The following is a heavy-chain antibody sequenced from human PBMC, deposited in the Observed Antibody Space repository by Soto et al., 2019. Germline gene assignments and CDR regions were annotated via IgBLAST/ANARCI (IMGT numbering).Heavy chain of an antibody. D-gene: IGHD2-2*01. Sequence: GGSLRLSCAASGFMFNDYYVSWIRQAPGKGLESVSYISSSSSFTNYADSVKGRFTISRDNAKNSLYLQMNSLRVEDTAVYYYARVRRGQLLSAFAGPFDIWGQGTMVTVSS. J-gene: IGHJ3*02. CDR3: ARVRRGQLLSAFAGPFDI. V-gene: IGHV3-11*05. CDR2: ISSSSSFT. CDR1: GFMFNDYY.